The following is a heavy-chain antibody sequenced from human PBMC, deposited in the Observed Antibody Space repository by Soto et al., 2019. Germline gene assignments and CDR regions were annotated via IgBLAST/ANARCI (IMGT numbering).Heavy chain of an antibody. Sequence: ASVKVSCKASGYTFTGYYMHWVRQAPGQGLEWMGWINPNSGGTNYAQKFQGWVTMTRDTSISTAYMELSRLRSDDTAVYYCARVGIAAAGALDYWGQGTLVTVSS. CDR3: ARVGIAAAGALDY. V-gene: IGHV1-2*04. D-gene: IGHD6-13*01. CDR2: INPNSGGT. CDR1: GYTFTGYY. J-gene: IGHJ4*02.